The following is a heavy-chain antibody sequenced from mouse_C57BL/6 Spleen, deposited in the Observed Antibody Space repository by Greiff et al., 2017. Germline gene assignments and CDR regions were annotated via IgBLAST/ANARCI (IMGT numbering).Heavy chain of an antibody. CDR1: GYTFTDYY. CDR3: ARSDVSSLDY. CDR2: IYPGGGNT. J-gene: IGHJ2*01. Sequence: QVQLQQSGAELVRPGASVKLSCKASGYTFTDYYINWVKQRPGQGLEWIARIYPGGGNTYYNEKFKGKATLTAEKSSSTAYMQLSSLTSEDYAVYICARSDVSSLDYWGQGTTLTVSS. V-gene: IGHV1-76*01.